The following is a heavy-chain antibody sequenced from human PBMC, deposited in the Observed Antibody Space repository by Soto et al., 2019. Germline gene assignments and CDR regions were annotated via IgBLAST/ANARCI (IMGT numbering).Heavy chain of an antibody. Sequence: QVQLQQWGAGLLKPSETLSLTCAVYGVSFTGYYWSWIRQPPGKGLEWIGEINHKGSTNYNPSLSGRVTKAVATYKKQSALKLSSVTAADTPVNYCATYYYNFWSAHYLAYFDYWGQGNLVTVSS. CDR2: INHKGST. V-gene: IGHV4-34*01. D-gene: IGHD3-3*01. CDR3: ATYYYNFWSAHYLAYFDY. J-gene: IGHJ4*02. CDR1: GVSFTGYY.